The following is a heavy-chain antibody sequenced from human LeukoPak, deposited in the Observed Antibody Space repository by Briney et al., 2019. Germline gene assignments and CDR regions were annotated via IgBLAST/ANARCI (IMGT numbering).Heavy chain of an antibody. D-gene: IGHD3-22*01. CDR2: INHSGSS. CDR3: ARDTYYYDSSGYYLRGLDP. Sequence: SETLSLTCTVSGGSISSSSYYWGWIRQPPGKGLEYIASINHSGSSYYNPSLKSRVTMSIDTSKNQFSLKLSSVTAADTAVYYCARDTYYYDSSGYYLRGLDPWGQGILVTVSS. CDR1: GGSISSSSYY. J-gene: IGHJ5*02. V-gene: IGHV4-39*07.